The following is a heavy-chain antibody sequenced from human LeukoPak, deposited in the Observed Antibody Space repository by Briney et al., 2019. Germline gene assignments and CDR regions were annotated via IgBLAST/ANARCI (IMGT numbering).Heavy chain of an antibody. Sequence: SETLSLTCTVSGGSISSSSYYWGWIRQPSGKGLEWIANIYYSGSTYYNPSLKSRVTISVDTSKNQFSLKLSSVTAADTAVYYCARRDDYWGQGTLVTVSS. CDR3: ARRDDY. CDR2: IYYSGST. J-gene: IGHJ4*02. V-gene: IGHV4-39*07. CDR1: GGSISSSSYY.